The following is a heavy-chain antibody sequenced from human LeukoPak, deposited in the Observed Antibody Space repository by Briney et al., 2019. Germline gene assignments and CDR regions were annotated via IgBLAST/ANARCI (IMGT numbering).Heavy chain of an antibody. D-gene: IGHD2-15*01. V-gene: IGHV3-30*18. CDR1: GFTFSSYG. CDR3: AKDDSVVAAIYYYYYGMDV. CDR2: ISYDGSNK. J-gene: IGHJ6*02. Sequence: GGSLRLSCAASGFTFSSYGMHWVRQAPGKGLEWVAVISYDGSNKYYADSVKGRFTISRDNSKNTLYLQMNSLRAEDTAVYYCAKDDSVVAAIYYYYYGMDVWGQGTTVTVSS.